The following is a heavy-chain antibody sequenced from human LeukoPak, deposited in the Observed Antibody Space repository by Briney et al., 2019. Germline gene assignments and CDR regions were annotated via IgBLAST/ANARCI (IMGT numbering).Heavy chain of an antibody. Sequence: GGSLRLSCAASGFTFSGSAMHWVRQASGKGLEWVGRIRSKANTYTTAYAASVKGRFTISRDDSKNTAYLQLNSLRTEDTAVYYCTTAVGTDFYDYGLDAWGQGTTVTVSS. CDR1: GFTFSGSA. D-gene: IGHD6-13*01. CDR3: TTAVGTDFYDYGLDA. V-gene: IGHV3-73*01. J-gene: IGHJ6*02. CDR2: IRSKANTYTT.